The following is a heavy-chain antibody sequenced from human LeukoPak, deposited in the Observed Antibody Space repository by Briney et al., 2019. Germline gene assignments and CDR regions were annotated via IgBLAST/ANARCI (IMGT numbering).Heavy chain of an antibody. D-gene: IGHD3-3*01. Sequence: GGSLRLSCEGSAFIFSGHWMNWVRQAPGKGLEWVSYISSTSSTMYYADSVKGRFTISRDNAKNSLYLQMNSLRDEDTAVYYCARESAYAFWYWGQGTLVAVSS. CDR2: ISSTSSTM. CDR3: ARESAYAFWY. V-gene: IGHV3-48*02. CDR1: AFIFSGHW. J-gene: IGHJ4*02.